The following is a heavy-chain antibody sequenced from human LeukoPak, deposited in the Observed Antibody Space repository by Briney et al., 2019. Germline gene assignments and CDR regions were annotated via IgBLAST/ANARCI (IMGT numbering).Heavy chain of an antibody. CDR3: ARSYYDSSGYYKDY. D-gene: IGHD3-22*01. CDR1: GYTFTSYG. V-gene: IGHV1-18*01. J-gene: IGHJ4*02. Sequence: ASVKVSCKASGYTFTSYGVSWVRQAPGQGLEWMGWISAYNGNTNYAQKLQGRVTMTTDTSTSTAYMELRSLRSDDTAVYYCARSYYDSSGYYKDYWGQGTPVTVSS. CDR2: ISAYNGNT.